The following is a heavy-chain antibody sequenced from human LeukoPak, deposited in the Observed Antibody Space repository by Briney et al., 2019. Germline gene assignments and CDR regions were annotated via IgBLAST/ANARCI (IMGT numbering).Heavy chain of an antibody. D-gene: IGHD3-22*01. Sequence: GGSLRLSCAASGFTFSSYAMSWVRQAPGKGLEWVSAISGSGGSTYYADSVKGRFTISRDNSENTLYLQTNSLRAEDTAVYYCAKGLNLRCYDSSGYYRAHDAFDIWGQGTMVTVSS. CDR2: ISGSGGST. CDR3: AKGLNLRCYDSSGYYRAHDAFDI. CDR1: GFTFSSYA. V-gene: IGHV3-23*01. J-gene: IGHJ3*02.